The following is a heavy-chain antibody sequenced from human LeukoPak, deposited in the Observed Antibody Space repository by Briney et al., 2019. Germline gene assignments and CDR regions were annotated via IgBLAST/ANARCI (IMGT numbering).Heavy chain of an antibody. V-gene: IGHV3-66*01. CDR2: IYSGGST. CDR1: GFTVSSNY. Sequence: PGGSLRLSCAASGFTVSSNYMSWVRQAPGKGLEWVSVIYSGGSTYYADSVKGRFTISRDNSKNTLYLQMNSLRAEDTAVYYCARAYYYGSGSYPDYWGQGTLVTVSS. J-gene: IGHJ4*02. D-gene: IGHD3-10*01. CDR3: ARAYYYGSGSYPDY.